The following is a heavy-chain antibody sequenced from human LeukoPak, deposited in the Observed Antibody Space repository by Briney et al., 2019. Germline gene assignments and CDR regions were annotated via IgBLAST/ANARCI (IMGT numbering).Heavy chain of an antibody. D-gene: IGHD6-6*01. J-gene: IGHJ6*03. CDR1: GFTFSRHA. Sequence: QAGGSLRLSCAASGFTFSRHAMSWVRQAPGKGLEWVSSISDSGDRTCYADSVKGRFTISRDNSKNTLYLQMNSLRAEDTAVYYCARVPASEQLAYYYMDVWGKGTTVTVSS. CDR3: ARVPASEQLAYYYMDV. V-gene: IGHV3-23*01. CDR2: ISDSGDRT.